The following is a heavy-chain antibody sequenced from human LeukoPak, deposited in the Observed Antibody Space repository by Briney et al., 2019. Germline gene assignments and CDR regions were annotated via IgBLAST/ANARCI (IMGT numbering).Heavy chain of an antibody. J-gene: IGHJ4*02. Sequence: GGSLRLSCAASGFTFSSYWMSWVRQAPGKGLEWMAVISYDGSNKYYADSVKGRFTISRDNSKNTLYLQMNSLRAEDTAVYYCAGGQIFGVVYDYWGQGTLVTVSS. CDR3: AGGQIFGVVYDY. CDR1: GFTFSSYW. D-gene: IGHD3-3*01. CDR2: ISYDGSNK. V-gene: IGHV3-30-3*01.